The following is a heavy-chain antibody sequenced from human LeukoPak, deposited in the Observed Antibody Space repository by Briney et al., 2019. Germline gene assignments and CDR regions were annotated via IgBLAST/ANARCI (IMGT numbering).Heavy chain of an antibody. V-gene: IGHV3-9*01. Sequence: PGRSLRLSCAGSGFIFNNYAMHWVRQPPGKGLEWVSGISWNSGSIDYADSVKGRFTISRDNAKNTLYLQVNNLRAEDTAVYYCARGPNSNWSGLDFWGQGTLLTVSS. CDR3: ARGPNSNWSGLDF. CDR2: ISWNSGSI. J-gene: IGHJ4*02. D-gene: IGHD6-6*01. CDR1: GFIFNNYA.